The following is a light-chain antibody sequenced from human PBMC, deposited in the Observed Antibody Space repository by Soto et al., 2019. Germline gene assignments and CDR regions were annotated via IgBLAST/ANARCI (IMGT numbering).Light chain of an antibody. CDR1: SSDVGGYNY. CDR3: SSYTSSSTYV. V-gene: IGLV2-14*01. Sequence: QSALTQPASVSGSPGQSITISCTGTSSDVGGYNYVSWYQQHPGKAPKLMIYEVSNRPSGVSNRFSGSKSGNTASLTISGRQAEDEADYYCSSYTSSSTYVFGIGTKLTVL. J-gene: IGLJ1*01. CDR2: EVS.